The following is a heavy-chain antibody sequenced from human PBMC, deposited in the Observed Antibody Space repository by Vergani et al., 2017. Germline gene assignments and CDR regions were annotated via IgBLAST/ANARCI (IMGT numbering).Heavy chain of an antibody. J-gene: IGHJ3*02. CDR2: INAGNGNT. CDR1: GYTFTSYA. D-gene: IGHD7-27*01. Sequence: QVQLVQSGAEVKKPGASVKVSCKASGYTFTSYALHLVRQAPGQRLEWMGWINAGNGNTKYSQKFQGSATITRDTSASTAYMELSSLRSEDTAVYYCARRGNGDRESNGAFDIWGQGTMVTVSS. CDR3: ARRGNGDRESNGAFDI. V-gene: IGHV1-3*01.